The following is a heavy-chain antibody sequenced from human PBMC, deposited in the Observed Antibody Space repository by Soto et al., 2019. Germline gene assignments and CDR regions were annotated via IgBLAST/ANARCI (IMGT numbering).Heavy chain of an antibody. J-gene: IGHJ6*02. CDR3: AHYSSSSGYYYYYGMDV. CDR1: GGTFSSYA. Sequence: QVQLVQSGAEVKKPGSSVKVSCKASGGTFSSYAISWVRQAPGQGLEWMGGIIPIFGTANYAQKFQGRVTITADKCTSTAYMEMSSLRSEDTAVYYCAHYSSSSGYYYYYGMDVWGQGTTVTVSS. V-gene: IGHV1-69*06. D-gene: IGHD6-6*01. CDR2: IIPIFGTA.